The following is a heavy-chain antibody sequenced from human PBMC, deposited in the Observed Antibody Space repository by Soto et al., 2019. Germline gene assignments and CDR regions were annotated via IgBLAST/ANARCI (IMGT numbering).Heavy chain of an antibody. CDR1: GFTFSSYG. D-gene: IGHD1-26*01. CDR3: ARDLRGSSGNYGPAY. V-gene: IGHV3-48*01. Sequence: GGSLRLSCAASGFTFSSYGMDWVRQAPGKGLEWISYIDSSSSDVYYADSVKGRFTISRDNAKNSLHLQMNSLRAEDTAVYFCARDLRGSSGNYGPAYWGQGTLVTVSS. J-gene: IGHJ4*02. CDR2: IDSSSSDV.